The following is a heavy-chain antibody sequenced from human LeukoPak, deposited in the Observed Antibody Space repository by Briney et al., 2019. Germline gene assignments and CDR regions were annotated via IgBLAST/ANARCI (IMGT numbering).Heavy chain of an antibody. CDR3: ARGGIAAAGTLNY. CDR2: IYYSGST. V-gene: IGHV4-61*05. J-gene: IGHJ4*02. D-gene: IGHD6-13*01. Sequence: SETLSLTCTVSGGSISGSSYYWGWIRQPPGKGLEWIGYIYYSGSTNYNPSLKSRVTISVDTSKNQFSLKLSSVTAADTAVYYCARGGIAAAGTLNYWGQGTLVTVSS. CDR1: GGSISGSSYY.